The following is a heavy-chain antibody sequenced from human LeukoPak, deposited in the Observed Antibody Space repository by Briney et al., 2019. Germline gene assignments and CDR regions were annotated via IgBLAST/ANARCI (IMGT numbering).Heavy chain of an antibody. Sequence: SVKVSCKASGGTFSSYAISWVRQAPGQGLEWMGGIIPIFGTANYAQKFQGRVTITADESTSTAYMELSSPRSEDTAVYYCARDGDSSGYSEGYYFDYWGQGTLVTVSS. CDR2: IIPIFGTA. D-gene: IGHD3-22*01. CDR1: GGTFSSYA. J-gene: IGHJ4*02. V-gene: IGHV1-69*13. CDR3: ARDGDSSGYSEGYYFDY.